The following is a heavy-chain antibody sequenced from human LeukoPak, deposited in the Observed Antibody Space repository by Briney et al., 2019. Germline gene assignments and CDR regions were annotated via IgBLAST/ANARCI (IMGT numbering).Heavy chain of an antibody. J-gene: IGHJ4*02. CDR2: FDPEDGET. CDR1: GYTLTELS. Sequence: ASVKVSCKVSGYTLTELSMHWVRQAPGKGLEWMGGFDPEDGETIYAQKLQGRVTMTEDTSTDTAYTELSSLRSEDTAVYYCATALLWFGYFDYWGQGTLVTVSS. CDR3: ATALLWFGYFDY. V-gene: IGHV1-24*01. D-gene: IGHD3-10*01.